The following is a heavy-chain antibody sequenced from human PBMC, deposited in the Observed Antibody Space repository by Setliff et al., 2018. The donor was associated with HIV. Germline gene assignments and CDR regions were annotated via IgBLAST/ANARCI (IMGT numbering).Heavy chain of an antibody. Sequence: GESLKISCAASGFTFTDYWMHWVRQVPGQGLVWVSRINVDGSSISYADSVKGRFTISRDNAKNTLFLQMNSLRAEDTAVYYCARLPQDVRSSIDFWGQGTLVTGSS. V-gene: IGHV3-74*01. CDR1: GFTFTDYW. J-gene: IGHJ4*02. CDR2: INVDGSSI. D-gene: IGHD6-6*01. CDR3: ARLPQDVRSSIDF.